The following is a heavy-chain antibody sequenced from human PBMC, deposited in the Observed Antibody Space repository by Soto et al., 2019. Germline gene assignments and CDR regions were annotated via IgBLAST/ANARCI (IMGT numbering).Heavy chain of an antibody. J-gene: IGHJ5*02. D-gene: IGHD1-1*01. CDR1: GRPVTSGGYY. V-gene: IGHV4-31*03. Sequence: QVQLQESGPGLVKPSQTLSLTCTVSGRPVTSGGYYWTWIRQPPGKGLEWIGDIYHIGRPSYNPSLKSRLTMSLDTSKTQFSLNLTAVTAADTAIYYCVSDRALVSTGHWYDFWWQGNLGGVAS. CDR3: VSDRALVSTGHWYDF. CDR2: IYHIGRP.